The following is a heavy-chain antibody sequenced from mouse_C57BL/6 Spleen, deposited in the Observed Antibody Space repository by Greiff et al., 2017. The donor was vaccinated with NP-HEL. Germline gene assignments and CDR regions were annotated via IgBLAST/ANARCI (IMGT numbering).Heavy chain of an antibody. CDR3: TPYGNRFAY. CDR2: IDPENGDT. J-gene: IGHJ3*01. Sequence: VHVKQSGAELVRPGASVKLSCTASGFNIKDDYMHWVKQRPEQGLEWIGWIDPENGDTEYASKFQGKATITADTSSNTAYLQLSSLTSEDTAVYYCTPYGNRFAYWGQGTLVTVSA. CDR1: GFNIKDDY. D-gene: IGHD2-1*01. V-gene: IGHV14-4*01.